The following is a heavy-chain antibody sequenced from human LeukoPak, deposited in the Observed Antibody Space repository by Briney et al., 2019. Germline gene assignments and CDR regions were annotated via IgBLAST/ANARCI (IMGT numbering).Heavy chain of an antibody. Sequence: PGGSLRLSCAASGFTFSTYAMSWVRQAPGKGLEWVSGISGSGGSTYYADSLKGRFTISRDNYKNTLYLQVNSLRAEDTAVYYCAKVGVTGWYFDYWGQGALVTVSS. J-gene: IGHJ4*02. CDR3: AKVGVTGWYFDY. CDR1: GFTFSTYA. V-gene: IGHV3-23*01. CDR2: ISGSGGST. D-gene: IGHD1-26*01.